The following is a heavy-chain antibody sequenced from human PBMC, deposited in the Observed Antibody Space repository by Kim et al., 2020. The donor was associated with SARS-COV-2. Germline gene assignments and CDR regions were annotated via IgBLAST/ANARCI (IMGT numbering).Heavy chain of an antibody. Sequence: ADSVKGRFTISRDNSKNTLYLQMNSLRAEDTAVYYCAKDPKGYYYYGMDVWCQGTTVTVSS. CDR3: AKDPKGYYYYGMDV. J-gene: IGHJ6*02. V-gene: IGHV3-23*01.